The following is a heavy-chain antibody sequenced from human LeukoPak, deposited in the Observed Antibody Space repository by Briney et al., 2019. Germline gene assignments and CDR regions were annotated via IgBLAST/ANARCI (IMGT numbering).Heavy chain of an antibody. V-gene: IGHV1-69*13. J-gene: IGHJ4*02. Sequence: SVKVSCKASGGAFSSYAISWVRQAPGQGLGWRGGIVPIFGTANYAQKFQGRVTITADESTSTAYMELSSLRSEDTAVYYCARELDSSGYYFDYWGQGTLVTVSS. CDR2: IVPIFGTA. CDR3: ARELDSSGYYFDY. CDR1: GGAFSSYA. D-gene: IGHD3-22*01.